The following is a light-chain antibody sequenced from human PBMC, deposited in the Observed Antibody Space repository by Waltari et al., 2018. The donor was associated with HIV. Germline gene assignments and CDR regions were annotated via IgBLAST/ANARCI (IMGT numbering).Light chain of an antibody. Sequence: YELTQPPSVAVSPGLTASIPCSANQLGDKYVSWYQQKPGQSPVLVIYPDNKRPSGIPERYSASLSWNTATLTIGGTLPMDEADYYCQTWDRPTVIFGGGTKLTV. CDR1: QLGDKY. CDR2: PDN. V-gene: IGLV3-1*01. J-gene: IGLJ2*01. CDR3: QTWDRPTVI.